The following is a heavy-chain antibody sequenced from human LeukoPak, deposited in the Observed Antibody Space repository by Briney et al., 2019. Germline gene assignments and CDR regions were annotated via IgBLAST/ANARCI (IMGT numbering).Heavy chain of an antibody. D-gene: IGHD6-13*01. CDR1: GGSISSYY. CDR3: ARLSSGSSSWYDIDY. V-gene: IGHV4-59*08. J-gene: IGHJ4*02. CDR2: IYYSGST. Sequence: PSETLSLTCTASGGSISSYYWSWIRQPPGKGLEWIGNIYYSGSTNYNASLKSRVTISADTSKNQFSLKLSSVTAADTAVYYCARLSSGSSSWYDIDYWGQGTLVTVSS.